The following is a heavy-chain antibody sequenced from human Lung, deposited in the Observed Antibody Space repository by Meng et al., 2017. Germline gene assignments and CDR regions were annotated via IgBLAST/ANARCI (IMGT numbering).Heavy chain of an antibody. V-gene: IGHV1-2*06. J-gene: IGHJ4*02. CDR2: INPKSGDT. Sequence: VQVLEYGAEVKKPGASVKVSCKPSGYNLPDYYIHWVRRAPGQGLEWMGRINPKSGDTHYAQKFQARVTMTGDTSISTAYMELSGLRSDDTAMYYCARDEDISAAGKLFGDYWGQGTLVTVSS. CDR1: GYNLPDYY. CDR3: ARDEDISAAGKLFGDY. D-gene: IGHD6-25*01.